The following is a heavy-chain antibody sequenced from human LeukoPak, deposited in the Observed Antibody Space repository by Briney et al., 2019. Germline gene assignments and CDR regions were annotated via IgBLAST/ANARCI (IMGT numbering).Heavy chain of an antibody. Sequence: PGESLKISCATSGFTFTSYSMTWVRQAPGKGLEWVANINQEGSEGYYMDSVKGRFTISRDNAKNSLYLQMNSLRAEDTAVYYCARGGSYPGQWGQGTLVTVSS. D-gene: IGHD1-26*01. CDR2: INQEGSEG. CDR3: ARGGSYPGQ. J-gene: IGHJ4*02. V-gene: IGHV3-7*05. CDR1: GFTFTSYS.